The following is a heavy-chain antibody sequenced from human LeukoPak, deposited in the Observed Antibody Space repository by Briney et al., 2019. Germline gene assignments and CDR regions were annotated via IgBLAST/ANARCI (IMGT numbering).Heavy chain of an antibody. CDR3: ARDLTMVRGARYRPYNWFGP. CDR2: ISAYNGNT. Sequence: GASVKVSCKASGYTFTSYGISWVRQAPGQGLEWMGWISAYNGNTNYAQKLQGRVTMTTDTSTSTAYMELRSLRSEDTAVYYCARDLTMVRGARYRPYNWFGPWGQGTLVTVSS. D-gene: IGHD3-10*01. J-gene: IGHJ5*02. CDR1: GYTFTSYG. V-gene: IGHV1-18*01.